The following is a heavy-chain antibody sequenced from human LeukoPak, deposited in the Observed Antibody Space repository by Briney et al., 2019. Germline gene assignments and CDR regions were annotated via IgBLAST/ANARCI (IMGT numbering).Heavy chain of an antibody. Sequence: SETLSLTCTVSGGSISSGDYYWSWIRQPPGKGLEWIGYIYYSGSTYYNPSLKSRVTKSVDTSKNQFSLELSSVTAADTAVYYCASNYYDSSGYYPFDYWGQGTLVTVSS. CDR3: ASNYYDSSGYYPFDY. D-gene: IGHD3-22*01. J-gene: IGHJ4*02. V-gene: IGHV4-30-4*01. CDR1: GGSISSGDYY. CDR2: IYYSGST.